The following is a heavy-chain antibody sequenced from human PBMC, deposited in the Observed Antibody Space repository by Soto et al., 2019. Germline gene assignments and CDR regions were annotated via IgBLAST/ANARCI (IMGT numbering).Heavy chain of an antibody. Sequence: EVQLLESGGGLAHPGGSLTLSCAASGFLFSTYAMNWVRQAPGKGLEWVSAISSTGGTTYYAESVRGRFIISRDNSINTLYLQISSLRTEDTALYYCAHPRGYGVFDAVDIWGQGTMVTVSS. J-gene: IGHJ3*02. CDR3: AHPRGYGVFDAVDI. V-gene: IGHV3-23*01. D-gene: IGHD4-17*01. CDR2: ISSTGGTT. CDR1: GFLFSTYA.